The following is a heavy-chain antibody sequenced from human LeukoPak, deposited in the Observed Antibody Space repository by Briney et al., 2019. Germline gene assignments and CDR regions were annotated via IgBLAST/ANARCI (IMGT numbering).Heavy chain of an antibody. CDR1: GGSISSGSYY. V-gene: IGHV4-61*02. J-gene: IGHJ4*02. CDR2: IYTSGST. CDR3: ARDGCSGGSCYPYYCDY. D-gene: IGHD2-15*01. Sequence: SQTLSLTCTVAGGSISSGSYYWSWLRQPAGKGLEWIGRIYTSGSTNYNPSLKSRVTISVDTSKNQFSLKLSSVTAADTAVYYCARDGCSGGSCYPYYCDYWGQGTLVTVSS.